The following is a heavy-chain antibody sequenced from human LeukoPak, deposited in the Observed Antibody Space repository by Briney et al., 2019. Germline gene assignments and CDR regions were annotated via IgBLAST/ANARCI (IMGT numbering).Heavy chain of an antibody. J-gene: IGHJ4*02. CDR3: ARGRITRSPGAYIFGY. CDR2: ISYDGSNK. CDR1: GFTFSGYS. V-gene: IGHV3-30*03. D-gene: IGHD3-3*02. Sequence: GGSLRLSCTASGFTFSGYSMNWIRQAPGKGLEWVAVISYDGSNKYYADSVKGRFTISRDNSKNTLYLQMNSLRAEDTAVYYCARGRITRSPGAYIFGYWGQGTLVTVSS.